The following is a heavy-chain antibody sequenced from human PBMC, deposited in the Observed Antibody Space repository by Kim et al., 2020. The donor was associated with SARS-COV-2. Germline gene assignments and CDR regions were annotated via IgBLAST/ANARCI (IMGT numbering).Heavy chain of an antibody. CDR2: LNHSGRT. D-gene: IGHD6-13*01. J-gene: IGHJ4*02. CDR3: ARDVYSRY. V-gene: IGHV4-34*01. Sequence: SETLSLSCDVHGGSFSGYYWSWIRQAPGKGLEWIGELNHSGRTNYNPSLKSRVTMSIDTSKNQFSLRLSSVTAADTAVYYCARDVYSRYWGQGPLVTVSS. CDR1: GGSFSGYY.